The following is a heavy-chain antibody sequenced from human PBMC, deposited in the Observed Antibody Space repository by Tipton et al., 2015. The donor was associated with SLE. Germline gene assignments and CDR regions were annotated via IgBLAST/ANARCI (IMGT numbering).Heavy chain of an antibody. J-gene: IGHJ4*02. CDR1: GGSISSGGHY. CDR3: ARGYDSTRGLLGWFFDY. D-gene: IGHD3-22*01. CDR2: SDYRGST. Sequence: TLSLTCTVSGGSISSGGHYWSWIRQPPGKGLEWIGYSDYRGSTHYNPSLKSRVTISVDTAKNHFSLNLSSVTAADTAVYYCARGYDSTRGLLGWFFDYWGQGTLVTVSS. V-gene: IGHV4-61*03.